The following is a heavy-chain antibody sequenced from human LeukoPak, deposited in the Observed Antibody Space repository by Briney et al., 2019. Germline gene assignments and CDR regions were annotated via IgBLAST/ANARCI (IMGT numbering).Heavy chain of an antibody. CDR1: GLTVSSNY. V-gene: IGHV3-53*04. J-gene: IGHJ4*02. CDR2: IYSAGNT. CDR3: ARGGTPGYSSGRIDY. Sequence: GGSLRLSCVASGLTVSSNYMSWVRQAPGKGLEWVSVIYSAGNTYYADSVKGRFTISRHNSENTLYLQMNSLRVEDTAVYYCARGGTPGYSSGRIDYWGQGTLVTVYS. D-gene: IGHD6-19*01.